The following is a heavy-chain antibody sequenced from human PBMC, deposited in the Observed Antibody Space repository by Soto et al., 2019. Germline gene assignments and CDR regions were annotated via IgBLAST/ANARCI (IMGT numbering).Heavy chain of an antibody. J-gene: IGHJ4*02. Sequence: QVHLVESGGGVVQPGTSLRLSCTASGFRFSDYGMDWVRQAPGKGLEWVSRVLYDGSKKYYADSVKGRFTIFRDNPRNTLYLQMDSLRADDTAVYYCVKDLALMGDYWGQGTPVTVSS. CDR1: GFRFSDYG. V-gene: IGHV3-30*18. D-gene: IGHD3-16*01. CDR2: VLYDGSKK. CDR3: VKDLALMGDY.